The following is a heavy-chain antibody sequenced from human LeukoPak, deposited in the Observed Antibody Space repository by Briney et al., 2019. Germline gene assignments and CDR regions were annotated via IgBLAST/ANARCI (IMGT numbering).Heavy chain of an antibody. D-gene: IGHD6-6*01. CDR1: GFSFSTYG. J-gene: IGHJ4*02. V-gene: IGHV3-33*06. CDR2: MWYDGSKD. Sequence: GGSLRLSCAASGFSFSTYGIHWVRQAPGKGLEWVAVMWYDGSKDYYADSVKGRFTISRDTSKNTLYLRMNNLRAEHTAVYYCAKDRETYEYTFDYWGQGTLVTVSS. CDR3: AKDRETYEYTFDY.